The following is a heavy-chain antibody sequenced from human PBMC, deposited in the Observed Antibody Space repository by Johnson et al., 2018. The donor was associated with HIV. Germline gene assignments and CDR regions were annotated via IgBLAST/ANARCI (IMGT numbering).Heavy chain of an antibody. CDR3: AKDKWGGHNLHAIDI. CDR1: GFTFSSYG. Sequence: QVQLVESGGGVVQPGGSLRLSCAASGFTFSSYGMHWVRQAPGKGLEWVAFIRYDGSNKYYADSVKGRFTISRDNSKNTLYLQMNSLRAEDTAVYYCAKDKWGGHNLHAIDIWGQGTMVTVAS. CDR2: IRYDGSNK. J-gene: IGHJ3*02. D-gene: IGHD5-24*01. V-gene: IGHV3-30*02.